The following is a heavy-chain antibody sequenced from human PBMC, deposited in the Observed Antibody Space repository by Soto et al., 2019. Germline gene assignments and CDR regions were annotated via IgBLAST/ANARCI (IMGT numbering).Heavy chain of an antibody. Sequence: QVQLVQSGAEVKKPGASVKVSCKASGYNFPSYGISWVRQAPGQGLEWMGGISAYNGNTNYAQKLQGRVTMTIDTSMTTAYMELRSLRSDDTAVYYCARDKRALVIGYWGQGTLVTVSS. J-gene: IGHJ4*02. D-gene: IGHD6-25*01. CDR2: ISAYNGNT. CDR1: GYNFPSYG. CDR3: ARDKRALVIGY. V-gene: IGHV1-18*01.